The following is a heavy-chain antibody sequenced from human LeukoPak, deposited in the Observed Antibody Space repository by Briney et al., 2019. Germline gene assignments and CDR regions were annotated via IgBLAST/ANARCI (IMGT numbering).Heavy chain of an antibody. Sequence: PSETLSLTCTVSSGSIRSYYCSWVRQPPGKGLEWIGYIYYSGTTTYNPSLKGRVTISIDTSKNQVSLELSSLTAADTAVYYCARHHIAAPGQYYFDYWGQGTLVTVSS. V-gene: IGHV4-59*08. D-gene: IGHD6-13*01. CDR1: SGSIRSYY. CDR2: IYYSGTT. J-gene: IGHJ4*02. CDR3: ARHHIAAPGQYYFDY.